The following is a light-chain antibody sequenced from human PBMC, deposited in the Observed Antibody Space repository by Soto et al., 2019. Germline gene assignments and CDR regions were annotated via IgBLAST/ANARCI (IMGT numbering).Light chain of an antibody. CDR3: QQYTNWPIT. J-gene: IGKJ5*01. CDR2: GIS. V-gene: IGKV3-15*01. Sequence: ELVLTQSPVTLSVSPGERVTLSCRASQRVGSNYLAWYQQKPGQAPRLLIYGISARATGTPDRFSGSGSGTDFTLTISSLQSEDFAVYYCQQYTNWPITFGQGTRLEIK. CDR1: QRVGSN.